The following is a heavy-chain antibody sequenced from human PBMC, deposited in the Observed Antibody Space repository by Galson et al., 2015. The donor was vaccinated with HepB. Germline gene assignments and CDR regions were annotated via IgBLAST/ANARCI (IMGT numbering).Heavy chain of an antibody. V-gene: IGHV3-33*01. Sequence: SLRLSCAASGFTFSSYGMHWVRQAPGKGLEWVAVIWYDGSNKYYADSVKGRFTISRDNSKNTLYLQMNSLRAEDTAVYYCARDAGYDSSGYYWISDYYYGMDVWGQGTTVTVSS. CDR1: GFTFSSYG. D-gene: IGHD3-22*01. J-gene: IGHJ6*02. CDR3: ARDAGYDSSGYYWISDYYYGMDV. CDR2: IWYDGSNK.